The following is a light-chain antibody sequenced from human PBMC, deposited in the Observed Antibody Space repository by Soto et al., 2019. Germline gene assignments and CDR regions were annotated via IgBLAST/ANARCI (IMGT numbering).Light chain of an antibody. CDR3: QQSGSSPHL. CDR1: QSVSSSY. J-gene: IGKJ4*01. CDR2: GAS. Sequence: EMVLTQSPGTLSLSPGERATLSYSASQSVSSSYLAWYQQKPGQAPRLLIYGASSRATGIPDRFSGSGSGIDFTLTISRLEPEDFAVYYCQQSGSSPHLFGGGTKVEIK. V-gene: IGKV3-20*01.